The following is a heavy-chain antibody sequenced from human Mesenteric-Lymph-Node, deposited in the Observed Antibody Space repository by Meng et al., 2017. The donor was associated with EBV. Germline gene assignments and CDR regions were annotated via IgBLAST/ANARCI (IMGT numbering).Heavy chain of an antibody. CDR3: ARGRIDDYTKFFDY. CDR2: INHSGST. Sequence: AQVQQWGQVLVKPSGTLSLTCAVSGESLSGYYWSWIRQSPGKGLEWIGEINHSGSTNYNPSLESRLTISVDTSRNHFSLKLTSVTAADTAVYYCARGRIDDYTKFFDYWGQGTLVTVSS. CDR1: GESLSGYY. J-gene: IGHJ4*02. V-gene: IGHV4-34*01. D-gene: IGHD4-11*01.